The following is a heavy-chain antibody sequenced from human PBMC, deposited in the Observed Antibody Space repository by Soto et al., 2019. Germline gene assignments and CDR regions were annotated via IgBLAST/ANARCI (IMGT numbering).Heavy chain of an antibody. Sequence: PGESLKLSCKGSGYSFTSYWISWVRKMPGKGLEWMGRIDPSVSYTNYSPSFHGYVTISADKSISTAYLQWSSLKASDSSMYYCARRLYSEIKGPYYYWCYPWGQGTLGTAPQ. CDR1: GYSFTSYW. CDR2: IDPSVSYT. J-gene: IGHJ5*02. CDR3: ARRLYSEIKGPYYYWCYP. V-gene: IGHV5-10-1*01. D-gene: IGHD1-26*01.